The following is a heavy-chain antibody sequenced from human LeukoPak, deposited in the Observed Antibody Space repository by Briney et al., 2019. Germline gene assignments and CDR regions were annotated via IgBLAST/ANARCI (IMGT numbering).Heavy chain of an antibody. CDR2: IYHGGST. CDR3: ARAHYYDSSGRLD. Sequence: SETLSLTCTVSGYSISSGSYWGWIRQPPGQGLAWIGSIYHGGSTYYNPSLKSRVTISVDTSKNQFSLKLSSVTAADTAVYYCARAHYYDSSGRLDWGQGTLVTVSS. CDR1: GYSISSGSY. D-gene: IGHD3-22*01. V-gene: IGHV4-38-2*02. J-gene: IGHJ4*02.